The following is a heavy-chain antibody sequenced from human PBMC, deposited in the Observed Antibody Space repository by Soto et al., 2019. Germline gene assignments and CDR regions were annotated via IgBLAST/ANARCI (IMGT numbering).Heavy chain of an antibody. J-gene: IGHJ5*02. V-gene: IGHV1-8*01. D-gene: IGHD3-16*01. CDR2: MNPNSGNT. Sequence: QVQLVQSGAEVKKRGASVKVSCKASGYTFTSYDINWVRQATGQGLEWMGWMNPNSGNTAYAQKLQGRVTMTRNSSISTAYMELSSLRSDDTAVYYCAREVAGTFVPWGQGTLVTVSS. CDR3: AREVAGTFVP. CDR1: GYTFTSYD.